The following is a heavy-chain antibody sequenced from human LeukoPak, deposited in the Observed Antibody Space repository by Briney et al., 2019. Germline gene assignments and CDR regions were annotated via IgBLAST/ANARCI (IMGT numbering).Heavy chain of an antibody. CDR2: ISGYNGNT. CDR1: GYTFTNYG. D-gene: IGHD3-10*01. V-gene: IGHV1-18*01. CDR3: ARADPSLLIRFGEPGEN. Sequence: ASVKVSRKASGYTFTNYGITWLRQAPAQGLEWMGWISGYNGNTNNAQKLQDRVTLTTDTSTSTAYIELRSLRSDDTAVYYCARADPSLLIRFGEPGENRVQGTLVTVSS. J-gene: IGHJ4*02.